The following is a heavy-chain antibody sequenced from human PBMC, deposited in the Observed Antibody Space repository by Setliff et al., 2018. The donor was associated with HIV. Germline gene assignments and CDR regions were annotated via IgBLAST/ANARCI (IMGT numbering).Heavy chain of an antibody. J-gene: IGHJ6*03. V-gene: IGHV4-59*11. Sequence: SETLSLTCTVSGGSISGHYWGWIRQPPGKGLEWIAYIFYTGSTNYNPSLKSRVTISVDTSKNQFFLKLSSVTAADTAVYYCVRGYCSSTTCYDDYYYMDVWGKGSTVTVSS. CDR1: GGSISGHY. D-gene: IGHD2-2*01. CDR3: VRGYCSSTTCYDDYYYMDV. CDR2: IFYTGST.